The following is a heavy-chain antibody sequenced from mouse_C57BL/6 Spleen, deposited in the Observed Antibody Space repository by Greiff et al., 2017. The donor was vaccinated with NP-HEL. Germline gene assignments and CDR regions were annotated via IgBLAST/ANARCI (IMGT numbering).Heavy chain of an antibody. D-gene: IGHD3-3*01. Sequence: EVKLMESGGGLVQPGGSMKLSCAASGFTFSDAWMDWVRQSPEKGLEWVAEIRNKANNHATYYAESVKGRFTISRDDSKSSVYLQMNSLRAEDTGIYYCTRGGWAWFAYWGQGTLVTVSA. CDR3: TRGGWAWFAY. CDR1: GFTFSDAW. V-gene: IGHV6-6*01. CDR2: IRNKANNHAT. J-gene: IGHJ3*01.